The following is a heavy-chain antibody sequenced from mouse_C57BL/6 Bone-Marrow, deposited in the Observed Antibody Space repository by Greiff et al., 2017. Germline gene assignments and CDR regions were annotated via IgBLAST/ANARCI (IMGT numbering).Heavy chain of an antibody. J-gene: IGHJ4*01. Sequence: VQLQQPGAELVKPGASVKLSCKASGYTFTSYWMQWVKQRPGQGLEWIGEIDPSDSYTNYNQKFKGKSTLTVYTSSSPAYLQLSCLTAEDSAVYYCARDSYDYDGDYYAMDDWGQGTSVTVSS. D-gene: IGHD2-4*01. CDR2: IDPSDSYT. V-gene: IGHV1-50*01. CDR1: GYTFTSYW. CDR3: ARDSYDYDGDYYAMDD.